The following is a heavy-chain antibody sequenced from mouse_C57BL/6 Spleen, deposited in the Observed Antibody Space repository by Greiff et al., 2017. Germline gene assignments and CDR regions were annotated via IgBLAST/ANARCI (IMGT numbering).Heavy chain of an antibody. D-gene: IGHD1-1*01. CDR2: IDPSDSYT. J-gene: IGHJ4*01. CDR3: ARRDFYYYGSMDY. CDR1: GYTFTSYW. Sequence: VQLQQPGAELVMPGASVKLSCKASGYTFTSYWMHWVKQRPGQGLEWIGEIDPSDSYTNYNQKFKGKSTLTVDKSSSTAYMQLSSLTSEDSAVYYCARRDFYYYGSMDYWGQGTSVTVSS. V-gene: IGHV1-69*01.